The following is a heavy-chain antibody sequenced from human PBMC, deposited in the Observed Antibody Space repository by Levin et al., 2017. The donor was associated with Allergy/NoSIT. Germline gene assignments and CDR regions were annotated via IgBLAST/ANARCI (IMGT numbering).Heavy chain of an antibody. Sequence: VASVKVSCKASGYTFTGYFMHWVRQAPGQGLEWMGRINPNSGGTNYAQKFQGRVTMTRDTSISTAYMELSRLRSDDTAVYYCAREGSWYGEPKNFDYWGQGTLVTVSS. D-gene: IGHD6-13*01. J-gene: IGHJ4*02. V-gene: IGHV1-2*06. CDR2: INPNSGGT. CDR3: AREGSWYGEPKNFDY. CDR1: GYTFTGYF.